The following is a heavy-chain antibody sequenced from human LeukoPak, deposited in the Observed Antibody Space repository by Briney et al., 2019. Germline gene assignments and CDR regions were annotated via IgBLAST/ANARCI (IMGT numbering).Heavy chain of an antibody. CDR1: GFTFDDYA. V-gene: IGHV3-9*01. D-gene: IGHD6-13*01. CDR2: ISWNSGSI. CDR3: AKVAGGQQLVWDFYYYYGMDV. J-gene: IGHJ6*02. Sequence: PGGSLRLSCAASGFTFDDYAMHWVRQAPGKGLEWVSGISWNSGSIGYADSVKGRFTISRDNAKNSLYLQMNSLRAEDTAVYYCAKVAGGQQLVWDFYYYYGMDVWGQGTTVTVSS.